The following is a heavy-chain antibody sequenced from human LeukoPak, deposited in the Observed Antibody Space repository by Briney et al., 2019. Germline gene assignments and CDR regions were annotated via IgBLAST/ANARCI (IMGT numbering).Heavy chain of an antibody. J-gene: IGHJ5*02. Sequence: SETLSLTCTVSGGSVTTYYWSWIRQPPGKGLEWIAYIYYSGSTNYNPSLKSRVTISVDTSKDQVSLRLSSVTAADTAVYYCARHAIYSGDYSFWFNPWGLGTLVTVSS. V-gene: IGHV4-59*08. CDR2: IYYSGST. CDR1: GGSVTTYY. CDR3: ARHAIYSGDYSFWFNP. D-gene: IGHD1-26*01.